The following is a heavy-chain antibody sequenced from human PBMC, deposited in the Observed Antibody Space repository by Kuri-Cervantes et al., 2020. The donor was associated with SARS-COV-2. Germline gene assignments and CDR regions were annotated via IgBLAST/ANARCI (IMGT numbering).Heavy chain of an antibody. CDR1: GFSFSDYY. D-gene: IGHD2-15*01. V-gene: IGHV3-11*06. CDR2: ISSSTTYT. CDR3: ARGGLCSGGSCYHYSYYMDV. J-gene: IGHJ6*03. Sequence: GGSLRLSCAASGFSFSDYYMIWICQAPGKGLEWVSYISSSTTYTNHADSVKGRFTISRDNAKNSLYLHMDSLRAEDSAVYSCARGGLCSGGSCYHYSYYMDVWGKGTTVTVSS.